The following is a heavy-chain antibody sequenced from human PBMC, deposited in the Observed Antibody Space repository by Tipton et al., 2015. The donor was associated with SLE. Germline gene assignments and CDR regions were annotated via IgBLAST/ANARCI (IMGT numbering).Heavy chain of an antibody. CDR2: IKQDGSEK. V-gene: IGHV3-7*01. CDR3: ARDLGYAEGFGY. J-gene: IGHJ4*02. D-gene: IGHD5-12*01. CDR1: GFTFSSYW. Sequence: SLRLSCTASGFTFSSYWMSWVRQAPGKGLEWVANIKQDGSEKYYVDSVKGRFTISRDNAKNTLYLQMNSLRAEDTAVYYCARDLGYAEGFGYWGQGTLVTVSS.